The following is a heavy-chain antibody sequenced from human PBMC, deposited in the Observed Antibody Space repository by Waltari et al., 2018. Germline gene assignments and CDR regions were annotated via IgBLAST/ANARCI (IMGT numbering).Heavy chain of an antibody. Sequence: FGSCCMYRVSQVAGKGLKWVSQINADGNRPNYADSVRGRFTISRDNAKDTLYMQMNRLRVEDTGVYYCARARWLDYWGQGTLVTVSS. D-gene: IGHD2-15*01. CDR3: ARARWLDY. V-gene: IGHV3-74*01. CDR1: FGSCC. J-gene: IGHJ4*02. CDR2: INADGNRP.